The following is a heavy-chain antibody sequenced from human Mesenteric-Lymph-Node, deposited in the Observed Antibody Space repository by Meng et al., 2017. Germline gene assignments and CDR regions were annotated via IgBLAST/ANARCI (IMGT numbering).Heavy chain of an antibody. CDR1: GGSMSSTNW. J-gene: IGHJ4*02. CDR3: ARADKVRFDY. CDR2: IYHSGST. V-gene: IGHV4-4*02. Sequence: QVQRQGPGPGLGNPSGTLSLTCAVSGGSMSSTNWWSWVRQPPGKGLEWIGEIYHSGSTNYNPSLKSRVSISVDKSKNQFSLKLSSVTAADTAVYYCARADKVRFDYWGQGTLVTVSS.